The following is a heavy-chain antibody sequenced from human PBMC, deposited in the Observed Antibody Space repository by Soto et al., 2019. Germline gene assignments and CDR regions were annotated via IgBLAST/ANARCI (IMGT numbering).Heavy chain of an antibody. V-gene: IGHV3-7*05. CDR2: IKQDASEK. CDR3: ARSLSAIPGES. CDR1: GFSISNYW. D-gene: IGHD2-21*01. Sequence: EVQLVESGGGLVQSGGSLRLSCAATGFSISNYWMSGVRQGPGKGPEWVANIKQDASEKYYVDSVKGRFTISRDNAENSLYLQMTSLRAEDTAVYHCARSLSAIPGESWGQGTLVTVSS. J-gene: IGHJ5*02.